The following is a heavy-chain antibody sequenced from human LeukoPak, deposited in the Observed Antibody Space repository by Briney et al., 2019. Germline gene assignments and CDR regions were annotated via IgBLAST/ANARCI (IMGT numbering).Heavy chain of an antibody. Sequence: GGSLRLSCAASGFTFSSYSMNWVRQAPGKGLEWVSSISSSSSYIYYADSAKGRFTISRDNAKNSLYLQMNSLRAEDTAVYYCARGGYGIGGFDYWGQGTLVTVSS. D-gene: IGHD3-3*01. CDR3: ARGGYGIGGFDY. V-gene: IGHV3-21*01. J-gene: IGHJ4*02. CDR2: ISSSSSYI. CDR1: GFTFSSYS.